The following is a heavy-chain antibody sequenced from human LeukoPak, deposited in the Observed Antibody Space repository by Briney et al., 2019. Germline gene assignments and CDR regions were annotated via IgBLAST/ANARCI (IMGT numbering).Heavy chain of an antibody. CDR3: ARNRFQLSGAYWFYP. D-gene: IGHD2/OR15-2a*01. V-gene: IGHV4-59*01. CDR1: GGSMKNSF. J-gene: IGHJ5*02. Sequence: SETLSLTCPVSGGSMKNSFWSWIRQPPGKVLEWIGYLSDTGITNSNRSLKSRVTFSIDTSKDQFYLKLRSVTAADTALYFCARNRFQLSGAYWFYPWGRGTLVTVSS. CDR2: LSDTGIT.